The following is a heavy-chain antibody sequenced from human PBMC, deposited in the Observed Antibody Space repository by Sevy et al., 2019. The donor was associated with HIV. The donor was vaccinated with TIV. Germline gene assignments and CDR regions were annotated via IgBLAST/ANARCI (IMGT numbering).Heavy chain of an antibody. J-gene: IGHJ4*02. V-gene: IGHV3-30*18. CDR1: GFTFSSHG. CDR2: ISYDGSKK. Sequence: GGSLRLSCAASGFTFSSHGMHWVRQAPGKGLEWVAFISYDGSKKYYTDSVKGRFNIPRDNSKNTVYLQMNSLRAEDTAVYSCAKLRSAFGPLDDWGQGTLVTVSS. D-gene: IGHD3-16*01. CDR3: AKLRSAFGPLDD.